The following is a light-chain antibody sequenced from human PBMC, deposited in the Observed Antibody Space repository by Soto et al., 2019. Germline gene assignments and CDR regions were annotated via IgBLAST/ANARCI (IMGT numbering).Light chain of an antibody. CDR3: QQYVSSVT. CDR2: GAS. J-gene: IGKJ1*01. CDR1: QSVDSSF. Sequence: EIVLTQSPGSLSLSPGERGTLSCRASQSVDSSFFAGYQQKPDQAPRLLIYGASNRATGIPDRFSGSGSGTDFTLTISRLEREDFAVYYCQQYVSSVTFGQGTKVEIK. V-gene: IGKV3-20*01.